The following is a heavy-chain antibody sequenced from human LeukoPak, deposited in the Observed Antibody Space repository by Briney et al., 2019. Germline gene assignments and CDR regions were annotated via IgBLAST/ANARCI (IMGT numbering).Heavy chain of an antibody. CDR3: ARAPHFFDTSGSRYYFDY. D-gene: IGHD3-22*01. V-gene: IGHV4-39*07. J-gene: IGHJ4*02. CDR1: GGSIRSTNYY. CDR2: IYYSGNT. Sequence: SETLSLTCTVSGGSIRSTNYYWGWIRQPPGKGLEGIGSIYYSGNTYHSPSLMSRVTISVDTSKNQFSLKLSSVTAADTAVYYCARAPHFFDTSGSRYYFDYWGQGALVTVSS.